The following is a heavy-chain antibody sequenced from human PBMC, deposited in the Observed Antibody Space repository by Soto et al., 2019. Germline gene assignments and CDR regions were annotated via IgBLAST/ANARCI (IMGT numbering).Heavy chain of an antibody. V-gene: IGHV1-69*01. CDR1: GGTFSNYL. J-gene: IGHJ5*02. Sequence: QVQLVQSGAEVKKPGSSVKVSCKASGGTFSNYLISWVRQAPGQGLEWLGGIIPIFGTANYAQKFQDRVTITADESTSTAYVELSSLRSADTAVYYCARARYCGGSGNVWGNWFDPWGQVTLGTVAS. CDR3: ARARYCGGSGNVWGNWFDP. CDR2: IIPIFGTA. D-gene: IGHD2-21*01.